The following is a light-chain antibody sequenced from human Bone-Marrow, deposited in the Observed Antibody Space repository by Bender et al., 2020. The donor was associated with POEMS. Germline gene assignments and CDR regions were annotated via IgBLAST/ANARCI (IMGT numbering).Light chain of an antibody. CDR1: NIGSKS. J-gene: IGLJ2*01. Sequence: SYVLTQPPSVSAAPGQTARITCGGDNIGSKSVHWYQQKPGQAPVLVVFDDTDWPSGTPERFSGSDSGNTATLTISRVEAGDEADYYCQVWDSSSDHAVVFGGGTKLTVL. CDR3: QVWDSSSDHAVV. V-gene: IGLV3-21*02. CDR2: DDT.